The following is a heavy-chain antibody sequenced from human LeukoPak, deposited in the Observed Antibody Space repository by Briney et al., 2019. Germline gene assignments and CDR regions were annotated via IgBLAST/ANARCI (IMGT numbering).Heavy chain of an antibody. CDR1: GFTFSSYS. CDR2: IRSSSSTM. Sequence: PGGSLRLSCAASGFTFSSYSMNWVRQAPGKGLEWVSYIRSSSSTMYYADSVKGRFTISGDNAKNSLYLQMNSLRAEDTAMYYCARADYYGSGNYYTSDYWGQGTLVTVSS. J-gene: IGHJ4*02. D-gene: IGHD3-10*01. CDR3: ARADYYGSGNYYTSDY. V-gene: IGHV3-48*01.